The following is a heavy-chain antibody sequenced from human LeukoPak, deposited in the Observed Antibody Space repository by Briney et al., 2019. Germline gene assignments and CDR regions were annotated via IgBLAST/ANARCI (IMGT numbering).Heavy chain of an antibody. D-gene: IGHD3-10*01. Sequence: SGGSLRLSCAVFGFTFGSYSMNWVRQTPGKGLEWVSSISSTSTYIYYADSVKGRFTISRDNAKNSLYLQMNSLRAEDTAVYYCARIMVRGVIPYGMDVWGQGTTVTVSS. CDR2: ISSTSTYI. CDR1: GFTFGSYS. CDR3: ARIMVRGVIPYGMDV. J-gene: IGHJ6*02. V-gene: IGHV3-21*01.